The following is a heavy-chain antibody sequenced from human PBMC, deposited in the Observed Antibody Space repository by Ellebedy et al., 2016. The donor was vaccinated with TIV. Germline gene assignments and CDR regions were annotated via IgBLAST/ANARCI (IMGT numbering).Heavy chain of an antibody. J-gene: IGHJ5*02. V-gene: IGHV3-7*01. CDR3: ARDLNWGTT. D-gene: IGHD3-16*01. Sequence: GGSLRLSXAASGFTFSNDWMTWVRQAPGKGLEWVANINPDGSGKYCVGSVEGRFSISRDNAKNSLYLQMTSLRAEDTALYYCARDLNWGTTWGQGTLVTVSS. CDR2: INPDGSGK. CDR1: GFTFSNDW.